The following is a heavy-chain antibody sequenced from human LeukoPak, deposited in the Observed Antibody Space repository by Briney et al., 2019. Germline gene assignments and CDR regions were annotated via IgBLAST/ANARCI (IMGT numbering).Heavy chain of an antibody. CDR3: AYLDSSGYYYGRLRY. CDR1: GFTFGSYA. V-gene: IGHV3-23*01. Sequence: GGSLRLSCAASGFTFGSYAMSWVRQTPGKSLEWVSIITNGGGTTYYADSVRGRSTISRDNSRNTLYLQMNSLRAEDTAIYFCAYLDSSGYYYGRLRYWGQGTPVTVSS. CDR2: ITNGGGTT. D-gene: IGHD3-22*01. J-gene: IGHJ4*02.